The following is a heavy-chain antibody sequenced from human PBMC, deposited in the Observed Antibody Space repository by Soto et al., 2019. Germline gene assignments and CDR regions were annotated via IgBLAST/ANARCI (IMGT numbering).Heavy chain of an antibody. CDR1: GGSISSSSYY. D-gene: IGHD4-17*01. Sequence: SETLSLTCTVSGGSISSSSYYWGWIRQPPGKGLEWIGSIYYSGSTYYNPSLKSRVTISVDTSKNQFSLKLSSVTAADMAVYYCARLYYGDYVNYYYYGMDVWGQGTTVTVSS. CDR2: IYYSGST. V-gene: IGHV4-39*01. J-gene: IGHJ6*02. CDR3: ARLYYGDYVNYYYYGMDV.